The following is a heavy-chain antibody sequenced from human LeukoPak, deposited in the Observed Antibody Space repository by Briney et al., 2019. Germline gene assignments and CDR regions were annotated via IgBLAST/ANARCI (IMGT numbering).Heavy chain of an antibody. CDR1: GYIFTNYV. J-gene: IGHJ4*02. D-gene: IGHD4-17*01. Sequence: ASVNVSCKASGYIFTNYVIHWVRQAPGQGLEWMGWISAYNANTHFAQKYQARVTMTTDTSTSTIYLEVRSLTSDDTVVYYCARGTAYGPDYWGQGTLVTVSS. V-gene: IGHV1-18*01. CDR3: ARGTAYGPDY. CDR2: ISAYNANT.